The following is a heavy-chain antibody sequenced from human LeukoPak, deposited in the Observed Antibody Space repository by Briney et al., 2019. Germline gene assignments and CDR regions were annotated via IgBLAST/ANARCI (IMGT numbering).Heavy chain of an antibody. CDR3: ARGGGSPSS. Sequence: NPSETLSLTCAVSGGSISSSTWWSWVRQPPGKGLEWIGEIYHSGNTNYNPSLKSRVTISVDTSKNQFSLKLSSVTAADTAVYYCARGGGSPSSWGQGTLVTVSS. V-gene: IGHV4-4*02. J-gene: IGHJ4*02. D-gene: IGHD1-26*01. CDR2: IYHSGNT. CDR1: GGSISSSTW.